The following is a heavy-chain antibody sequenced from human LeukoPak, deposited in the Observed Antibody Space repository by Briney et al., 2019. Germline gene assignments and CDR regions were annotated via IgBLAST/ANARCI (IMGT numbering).Heavy chain of an antibody. CDR3: ARDRGSYCSGGSCHFFDY. D-gene: IGHD2-15*01. V-gene: IGHV3-7*01. Sequence: GGSLRLSCAASVFTFSSYAMSWVRQAPGKGLEWVANIKQDGSEKYYVDSVKGRFTISRDNAKNSLYLQMNSLRAEDTAVYYCARDRGSYCSGGSCHFFDYWGQGTLVTVSS. CDR1: VFTFSSYA. J-gene: IGHJ4*02. CDR2: IKQDGSEK.